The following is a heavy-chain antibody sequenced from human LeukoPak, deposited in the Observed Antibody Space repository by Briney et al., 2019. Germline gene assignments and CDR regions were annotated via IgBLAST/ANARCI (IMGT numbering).Heavy chain of an antibody. Sequence: SETLSLTCTVSGGSISSYYWSWIRQPSGKGLEWIGYIYDRGNTNYNPSLKSRVTISVDTSKNQFALRLTSVTPADTAVYYCVRDRELGYWGQGTLVTVSS. D-gene: IGHD2/OR15-2a*01. CDR1: GGSISSYY. CDR3: VRDRELGY. CDR2: IYDRGNT. J-gene: IGHJ4*02. V-gene: IGHV4-59*01.